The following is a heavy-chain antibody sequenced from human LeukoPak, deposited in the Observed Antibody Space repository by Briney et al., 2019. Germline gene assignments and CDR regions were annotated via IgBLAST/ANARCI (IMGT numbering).Heavy chain of an antibody. CDR3: ARVVNRLFDY. J-gene: IGHJ4*02. Sequence: SQTLSLTCAISGDSVSSNSAAWTWIRQSPSRGLEWLGRTYYRSKWYNDCAVSVKSRVTISPDTSKNQFSLQLDSVTPEDTAIYYCARVVNRLFDYWGQGTLVTVSS. CDR1: GDSVSSNSAA. V-gene: IGHV6-1*01. CDR2: TYYRSKWYN. D-gene: IGHD4-23*01.